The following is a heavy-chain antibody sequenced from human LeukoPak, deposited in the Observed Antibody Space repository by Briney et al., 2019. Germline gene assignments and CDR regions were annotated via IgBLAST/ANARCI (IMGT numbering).Heavy chain of an antibody. D-gene: IGHD2-15*01. CDR2: ISGSGGST. Sequence: GGSLRLSCAASGFTFSSYSMSWVRQAPGKGLEWVSAISGSGGSTYYADSVKGRFTISRDNSKNTLYLQMNSLRGEDTAVYYWAKEGVVVVVAPNDYWRQETVVSVPS. V-gene: IGHV3-23*01. CDR1: GFTFSSYS. J-gene: IGHJ4*02. CDR3: AKEGVVVVVAPNDY.